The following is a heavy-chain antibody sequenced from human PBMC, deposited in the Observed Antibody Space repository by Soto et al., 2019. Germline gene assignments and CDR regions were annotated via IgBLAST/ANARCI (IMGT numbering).Heavy chain of an antibody. CDR3: ARDSGQFHF. D-gene: IGHD3-10*01. J-gene: IGHJ4*02. CDR2: ISSTSSYI. V-gene: IGHV3-21*01. Sequence: PGGSLRLSCAASGFTFCSYKMNWVRQAPGKGLEWVSCISSTSSYIYYADSVKGRFTISRDNAKNSLYLQMNSLRDDDTAVYYCARDSGQFHFWGRGTLVTVSS. CDR1: GFTFCSYK.